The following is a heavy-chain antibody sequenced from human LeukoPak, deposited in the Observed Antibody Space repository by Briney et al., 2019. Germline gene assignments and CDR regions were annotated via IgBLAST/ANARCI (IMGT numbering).Heavy chain of an antibody. D-gene: IGHD6-19*01. CDR2: IKGDGSET. CDR3: VGGGGWLPDF. CDR1: GFIFSTHW. J-gene: IGHJ4*02. V-gene: IGHV3-7*01. Sequence: GGSLRLSCAASGFIFSTHWMNRVRQAPGEGLEWVAIIKGDGSETLYVDSVKGRFTISRDKTKNSLYLQMNSLRAEDTAVYYCVGGGGWLPDFWGQGVLVTVSS.